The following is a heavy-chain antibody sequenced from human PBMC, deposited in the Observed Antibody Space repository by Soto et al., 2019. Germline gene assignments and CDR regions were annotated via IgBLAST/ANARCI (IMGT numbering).Heavy chain of an antibody. Sequence: EVQLVESGGGLVKPGGSLRLSCAASGFTFSSYSMNWVRQAPGKGLEWVSSISSSSSYIYYADSVKGRFTISRDNAKNSRYLQMNSLSAEDTAVYDCARDPNGSSGWYWGQGALVTVS. CDR2: ISSSSSYI. V-gene: IGHV3-21*01. J-gene: IGHJ4*02. CDR1: GFTFSSYS. CDR3: ARDPNGSSGWY. D-gene: IGHD6-19*01.